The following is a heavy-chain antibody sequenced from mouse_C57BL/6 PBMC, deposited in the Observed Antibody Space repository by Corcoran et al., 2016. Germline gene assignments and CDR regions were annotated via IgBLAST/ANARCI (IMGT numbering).Heavy chain of an antibody. Sequence: QVQLKQSGAELVRPGASVKLSCKASGYTFTDYYINGVKQRPGQGLEWIARIYPGSGNTYYNEKFKGKATLTAEKSSSTAYMQLSSLTSEDSAVYFCARWGTGSSYGYWGQGTTLTVSS. V-gene: IGHV1-76*01. J-gene: IGHJ2*01. D-gene: IGHD1-1*01. CDR1: GYTFTDYY. CDR2: IYPGSGNT. CDR3: ARWGTGSSYGY.